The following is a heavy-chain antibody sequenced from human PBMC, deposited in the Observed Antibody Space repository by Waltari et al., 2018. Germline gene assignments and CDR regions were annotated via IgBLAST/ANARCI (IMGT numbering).Heavy chain of an antibody. CDR1: GFTFSSYG. J-gene: IGHJ4*02. V-gene: IGHV3-33*01. CDR3: ARAADGYNSGADY. D-gene: IGHD5-12*01. Sequence: QVQLVESGGGVVQPGRSLRLSCAASGFTFSSYGMHWVRQAPGKGLEWVAVIWYDGSNKYYADSVKGRFTISRDNSKNTLYLQMNSLRAEDTAVYYCARAADGYNSGADYWGQGTLVTVSS. CDR2: IWYDGSNK.